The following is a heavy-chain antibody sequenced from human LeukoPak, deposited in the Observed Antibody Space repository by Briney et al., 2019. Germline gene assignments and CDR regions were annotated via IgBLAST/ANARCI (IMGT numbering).Heavy chain of an antibody. V-gene: IGHV3-33*01. D-gene: IGHD1-14*01. CDR1: GFTFGGYG. CDR3: TRYNNGHFDY. J-gene: IGHJ4*02. Sequence: GGSLRLSCAGSGFTFGGYGMHWFRQTPGKGLEWVAVIAYDGSRAFYADSVKGRFTISRDNSKNTMSVQMDDLRAEDTAVYYCTRYNNGHFDYWGPGTLVSVSS. CDR2: IAYDGSRA.